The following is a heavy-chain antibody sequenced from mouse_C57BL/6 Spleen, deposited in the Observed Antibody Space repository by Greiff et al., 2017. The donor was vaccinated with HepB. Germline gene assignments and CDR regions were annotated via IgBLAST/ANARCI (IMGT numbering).Heavy chain of an antibody. CDR3: AREGFNWYYFDY. J-gene: IGHJ2*01. D-gene: IGHD4-1*01. Sequence: QVQLQQPGTELVKPGASVKLSCKASGYTFTSYWMHWVKQRPGQGLEWIGNINPSNGGTNYNEKFKSNATLTVDKSSSTAYMQLISLTSEDSAVYYCAREGFNWYYFDYWGQGTTLTVSS. CDR2: INPSNGGT. V-gene: IGHV1-53*01. CDR1: GYTFTSYW.